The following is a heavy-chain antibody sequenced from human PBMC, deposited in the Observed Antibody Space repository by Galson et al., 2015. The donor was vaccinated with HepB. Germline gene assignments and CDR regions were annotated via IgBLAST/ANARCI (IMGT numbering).Heavy chain of an antibody. CDR3: ARVGSGSYYNELDY. J-gene: IGHJ4*02. D-gene: IGHD3-10*01. CDR2: IIPIFGTA. Sequence: SVKVSCKTSGGTFSSYAISWVRQAPGQGLEWMGGIIPIFGTANYAQKFQGRVTITADESTSTAYMELSSLRSEDTAVYYCARVGSGSYYNELDYWGQGTLVTVSS. CDR1: GGTFSSYA. V-gene: IGHV1-69*13.